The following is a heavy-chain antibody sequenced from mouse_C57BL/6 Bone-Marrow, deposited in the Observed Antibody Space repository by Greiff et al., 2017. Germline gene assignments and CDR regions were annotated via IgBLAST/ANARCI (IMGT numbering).Heavy chain of an antibody. CDR1: GFNIKDYY. CDR2: IDPEDGET. V-gene: IGHV14-2*01. CDR3: AFYDYVAY. J-gene: IGHJ3*01. D-gene: IGHD2-4*01. Sequence: EVQLVESGAELVKPGASVKLSCTASGFNIKDYYMHWVKQRTEQGLEWIGRIDPEDGETKDAPKFQGKATITADTSSNTAYLQLSSLTSEDTAVYYCAFYDYVAYWGQGTLVTVSA.